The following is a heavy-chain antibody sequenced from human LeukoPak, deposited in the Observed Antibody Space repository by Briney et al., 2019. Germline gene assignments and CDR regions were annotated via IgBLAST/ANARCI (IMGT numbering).Heavy chain of an antibody. D-gene: IGHD1-14*01. Sequence: GGSLRLSCAASGFTFSSCGFNWLRQTPGKGLEWVSSIGPTGTDRYYADSVTGRFTISRDNAKNSMYLQMGSPRDEDTAVYYCATETIGRHYDYWGQGTLLTVS. J-gene: IGHJ4*02. CDR1: GFTFSSCG. CDR2: IGPTGTDR. CDR3: ATETIGRHYDY. V-gene: IGHV3-21*01.